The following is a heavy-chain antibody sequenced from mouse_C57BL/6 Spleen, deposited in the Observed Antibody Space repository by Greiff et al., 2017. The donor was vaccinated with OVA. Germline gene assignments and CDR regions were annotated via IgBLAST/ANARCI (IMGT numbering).Heavy chain of an antibody. Sequence: QVQLQQPGAELVMPGASVKLSCKASGYTFTSYWMHWVKQRPGQGLEWIGEIDPSDSYTNYNQKFKGKSTLTVDKSSSTAYMQLSSLTSEDSAVYYCARWDDYDAWFADWGQGTLVTVSA. CDR2: IDPSDSYT. CDR1: GYTFTSYW. D-gene: IGHD2-4*01. V-gene: IGHV1-69*01. J-gene: IGHJ3*01. CDR3: ARWDDYDAWFAD.